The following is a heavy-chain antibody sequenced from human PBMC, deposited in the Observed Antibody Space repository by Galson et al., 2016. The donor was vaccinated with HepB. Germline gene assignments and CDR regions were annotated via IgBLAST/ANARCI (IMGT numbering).Heavy chain of an antibody. CDR1: GFSVSSNY. Sequence: SLRLSCAASGFSVSSNYMSWVRQAPGKGLEWVSVIYTSGSIYHADSVKGRFFITRDNSKSTLHLQMDSLRAEDTAVYYCARAYSRSSRHFDYWGQGTLVTVSS. V-gene: IGHV3-66*01. CDR2: IYTSGSI. J-gene: IGHJ4*02. CDR3: ARAYSRSSRHFDY. D-gene: IGHD6-6*01.